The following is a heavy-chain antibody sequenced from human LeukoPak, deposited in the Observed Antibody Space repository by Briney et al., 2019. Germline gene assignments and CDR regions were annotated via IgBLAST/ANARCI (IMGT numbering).Heavy chain of an antibody. D-gene: IGHD3-22*01. CDR3: SRFYSSGWASGAFDI. J-gene: IGHJ3*02. CDR2: IRNKANGGTT. V-gene: IGHV3-49*04. CDR1: GFTFSDYA. Sequence: RSLRLSCTTSGFTFSDYAVSWVRQAPGKGLEWIGFIRNKANGGTTEYAASVKGRFTISRDDSKTIAHLQMSSLKTEDTAVYYCSRFYSSGWASGAFDIWGQGTMLTVSS.